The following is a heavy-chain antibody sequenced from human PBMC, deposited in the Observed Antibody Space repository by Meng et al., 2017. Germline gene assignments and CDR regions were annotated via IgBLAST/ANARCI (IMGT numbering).Heavy chain of an antibody. CDR1: GFSFTSYH. J-gene: IGHJ3*02. Sequence: GESLKISCVASGFSFTSYHMTWVRQAPGKGLEWVANINLDGSDKAYADSVKGRFTISRDNSQNSLYLQINSLRAEDTAVYYCARSPHDVDYGDADAFDIWGQGTMVTVSS. D-gene: IGHD4-17*01. CDR2: INLDGSDK. CDR3: ARSPHDVDYGDADAFDI. V-gene: IGHV3-7*01.